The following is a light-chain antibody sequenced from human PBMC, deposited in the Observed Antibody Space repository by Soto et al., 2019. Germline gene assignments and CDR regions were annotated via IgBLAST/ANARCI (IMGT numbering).Light chain of an antibody. CDR2: AVD. Sequence: QSALTQPASVSGSPEQSVTISCTGTSSDVGGYNFVSWYQHHPGEAPTLLIYAVDERPSGVSNRFSGSKSGNTASLTISGLQAADEADYYCTSYATATTWVFGGGTKVTVL. CDR1: SSDVGGYNF. CDR3: TSYATATTWV. J-gene: IGLJ2*01. V-gene: IGLV2-14*03.